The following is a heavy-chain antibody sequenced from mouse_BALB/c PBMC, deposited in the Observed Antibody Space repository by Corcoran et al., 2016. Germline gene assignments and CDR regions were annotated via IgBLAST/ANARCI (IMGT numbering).Heavy chain of an antibody. J-gene: IGHJ1*01. Sequence: EVKLRQSGAELVKPGVSVKWSCTATGIHTKNTYMNWVKKRPEKGLGWIGRIDPANGNTKYEPKFQGKASITADTSSNTAYLQLSSLTSEDTAVYYCARWDWYFDVWGAGTTVTVSS. V-gene: IGHV14-3*02. CDR1: GIHTKNTY. CDR3: ARWDWYFDV. CDR2: IDPANGNT.